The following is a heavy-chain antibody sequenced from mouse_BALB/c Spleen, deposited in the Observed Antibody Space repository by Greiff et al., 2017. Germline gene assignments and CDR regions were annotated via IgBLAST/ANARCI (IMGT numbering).Heavy chain of an antibody. CDR3: AREGGYYGSGGYFDV. J-gene: IGHJ1*01. V-gene: IGHV1-14*01. D-gene: IGHD1-1*01. Sequence: EVQLQQSGPELVKPGASVKMSCKASGYTFTSYVMHWVKQKPGQGLEWIGYINPYNDGTKYNEKFKGKATLTSDKSSSTAYMELSSLTSEDSAVYYCAREGGYYGSGGYFDVWGAGTTVTVSS. CDR2: INPYNDGT. CDR1: GYTFTSYV.